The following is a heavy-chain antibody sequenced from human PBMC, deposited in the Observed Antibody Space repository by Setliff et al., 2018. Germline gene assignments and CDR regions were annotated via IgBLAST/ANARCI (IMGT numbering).Heavy chain of an antibody. D-gene: IGHD3-10*01. CDR2: IYYSGST. Sequence: SETLSLTCTVSGGSISSGGYYWSWIRQHPGKGLEWIGYIYYSGSTYYNPSLKSRVTISIDKSRNQFSLNLNSVTAADTAVYYCARGGGYYLDLWGQGMLVTSPQ. J-gene: IGHJ4*02. CDR3: ARGGGYYLDL. CDR1: GGSISSGGYY. V-gene: IGHV4-31*03.